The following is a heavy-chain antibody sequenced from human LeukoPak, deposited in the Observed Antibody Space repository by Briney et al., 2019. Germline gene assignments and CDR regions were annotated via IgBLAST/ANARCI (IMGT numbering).Heavy chain of an antibody. CDR1: GYTFSGYY. CDR2: INPNSGGT. Sequence: ASVKVSCKASGYTFSGYYIHWVRQAPGQGLEWMGWINPNSGGTNYAQKFQGRFTLTRDTSIHTAYMDLSRLISDDTAIYYCATCGGYNWNTAGEDFDYWGQGTLATVSS. V-gene: IGHV1-2*02. D-gene: IGHD1/OR15-1a*01. J-gene: IGHJ4*02. CDR3: ATCGGYNWNTAGEDFDY.